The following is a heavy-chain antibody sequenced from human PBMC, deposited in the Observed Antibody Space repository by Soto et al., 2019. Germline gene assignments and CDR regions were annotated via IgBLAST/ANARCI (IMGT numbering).Heavy chain of an antibody. CDR3: ARDPAP. J-gene: IGHJ5*02. CDR2: IYNSGTT. Sequence: PSETLSLTCTVSGFSIIRGGYYWSWIRQHPGKGLEWIGYIYNSGTTYYNPSLKSRVTISVDTSKNQFSLKLTSVTAADTAVYYCARDPAPWGQGTLVTAPQ. V-gene: IGHV4-31*03. CDR1: GFSIIRGGYY.